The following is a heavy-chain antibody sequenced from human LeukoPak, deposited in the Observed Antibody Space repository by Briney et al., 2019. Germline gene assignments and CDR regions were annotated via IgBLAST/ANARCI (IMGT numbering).Heavy chain of an antibody. J-gene: IGHJ4*02. CDR1: GYTFTGYY. CDR3: ARYRGTIFGVVTDDY. V-gene: IGHV1-2*02. D-gene: IGHD3-3*01. Sequence: GASVKVSCKASGYTFTGYYMHWVRQAPGQGLEWMGWINPNSGGTNYAQKFQGRVTMTRDTSISTAYMELSRLRSDDTAVYYCARYRGTIFGVVTDDYWGQGTLVTVSS. CDR2: INPNSGGT.